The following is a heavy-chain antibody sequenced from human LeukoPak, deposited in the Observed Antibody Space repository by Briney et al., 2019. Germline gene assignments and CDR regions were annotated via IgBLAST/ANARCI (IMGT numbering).Heavy chain of an antibody. V-gene: IGHV1-2*02. CDR1: GYTFSGYY. CDR2: INPNSGGT. J-gene: IGHJ4*02. D-gene: IGHD6-13*01. CDR3: ARKTSSSLDLDY. Sequence: SSVKVSCKASGYTFSGYYMYWVRQAPGQGLEWMGWINPNSGGTKYAQKFQGRVTMTRDTSISTAYMELSRLRSDDTAVYYCARKTSSSLDLDYWGQGTLVTVSS.